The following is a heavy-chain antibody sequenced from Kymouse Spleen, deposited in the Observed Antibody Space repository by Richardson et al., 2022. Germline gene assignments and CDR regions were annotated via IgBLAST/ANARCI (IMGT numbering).Heavy chain of an antibody. D-gene: IGHD3-9*01. CDR1: GFTFSSYS. J-gene: IGHJ6*02. Sequence: EVQLVESGGGLVKPGGSLRLSCAASGFTFSSYSMNWVRQAPGKGLEWVSSISSSSSYIYYADSVKGRFTISRDNAKNSLYLQMNSLRAEDTAVYYCARGDYDILTGYSLYYYYYGMDVWGQGTTVTVSS. CDR3: ARGDYDILTGYSLYYYYYGMDV. CDR2: ISSSSSYI. V-gene: IGHV3-21*03.